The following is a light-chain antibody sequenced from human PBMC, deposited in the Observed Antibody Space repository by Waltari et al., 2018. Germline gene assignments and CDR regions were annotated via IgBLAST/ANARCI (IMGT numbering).Light chain of an antibody. J-gene: IGLJ2*01. V-gene: IGLV2-23*02. CDR1: SSDVGNYKR. CDR2: AVS. CDR3: SSYAGSSKGV. Sequence: QSALTQPASVSGSPGQSLTIPCTGTSSDVGNYKRVSWYQQHPGKAPKPMIYAVSKRPSGVSDRFSGSKSGDMASLTISGLQPEDEAEYFCSSYAGSSKGVFGGGTKVTVL.